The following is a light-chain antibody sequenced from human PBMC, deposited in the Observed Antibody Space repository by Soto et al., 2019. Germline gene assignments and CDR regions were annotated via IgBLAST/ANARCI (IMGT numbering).Light chain of an antibody. CDR1: QSLLDSDDGNTY. CDR2: TVS. CDR3: MQRIEFPLT. J-gene: IGKJ4*01. V-gene: IGKV2-40*01. Sequence: DIVMTQTPLSLTVTPGEPASISCRSSQSLLDSDDGNTYLDWYLQKPGQSPQLLIYTVSYRASGVPDRFSGSGSGTDFTPKISRVEAEDVGVYYCMQRIEFPLTFGGGTKVEIK.